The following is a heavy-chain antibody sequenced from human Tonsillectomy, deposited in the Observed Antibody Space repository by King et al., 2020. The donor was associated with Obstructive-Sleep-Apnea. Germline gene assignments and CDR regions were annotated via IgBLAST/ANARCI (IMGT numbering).Heavy chain of an antibody. Sequence: QLVQSGGGVVQPGRSLRLSCAASGFTFSSYGMHWVRQAPGKGLEWVAVISYDGSNKYDADSLTGRFTISRDNSKTTLYLQINSLRAEDTAVYYCAKDYDLNWFDPWGQGTLVTVSS. CDR1: GFTFSSYG. CDR3: AKDYDLNWFDP. V-gene: IGHV3-30*18. J-gene: IGHJ5*02. CDR2: ISYDGSNK. D-gene: IGHD3-3*01.